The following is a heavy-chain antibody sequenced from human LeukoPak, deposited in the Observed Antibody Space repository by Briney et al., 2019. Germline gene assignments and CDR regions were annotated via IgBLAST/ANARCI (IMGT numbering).Heavy chain of an antibody. CDR2: IIPIFGTA. V-gene: IGHV1-69*13. CDR1: GGTFSSYA. Sequence: ASVKVSCKASGGTFSSYAISWLRQAPGQGLEWMGGIIPIFGTANYAQKFQGRVTITADESTSTAYMELSSLRSEDTAVYYCARGLPGMVVAASYYYYYYMDVWGKGTTVTVSS. J-gene: IGHJ6*03. D-gene: IGHD2-15*01. CDR3: ARGLPGMVVAASYYYYYYMDV.